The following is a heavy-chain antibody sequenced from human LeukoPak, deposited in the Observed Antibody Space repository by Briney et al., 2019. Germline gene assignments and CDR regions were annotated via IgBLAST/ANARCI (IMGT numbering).Heavy chain of an antibody. CDR2: INPSGGST. CDR1: GYTFTSYY. Sequence: ASVKVSCKASGYTFTSYYMHWARQAPGQGLEWMGIINPSGGSTSYAQKFQGRVTITTDESTSTAHMELSSLRSEDTAVYYCARPDQYWFDPWGQGTLVTVSS. V-gene: IGHV1-46*01. CDR3: ARPDQYWFDP. J-gene: IGHJ5*02. D-gene: IGHD2-2*01.